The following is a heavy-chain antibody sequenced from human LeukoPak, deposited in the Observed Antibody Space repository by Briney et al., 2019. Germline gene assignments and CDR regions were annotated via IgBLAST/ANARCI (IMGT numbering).Heavy chain of an antibody. CDR1: GFTFSSYY. CDR3: ASNHYGGNHLDGYDY. J-gene: IGHJ4*02. Sequence: GGSLRLSCAAFGFTFSSYYMNWVRQAPGKGLEWVSSISTSSTYIYYADSVKGRFTISRDNAKNSLYLQMNSLRAEDTAVYYCASNHYGGNHLDGYDYWGQGTLVTVSS. CDR2: ISTSSTYI. V-gene: IGHV3-21*01. D-gene: IGHD4-23*01.